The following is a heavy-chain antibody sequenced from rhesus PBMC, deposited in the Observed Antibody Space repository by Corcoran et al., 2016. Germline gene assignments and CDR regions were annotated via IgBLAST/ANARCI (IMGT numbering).Heavy chain of an antibody. CDR3: ARDSYTAGTVYFDY. CDR2: IYGSGSST. Sequence: QLQLQESGPGLVKPSETLSVTCAGSGGSISSSYWSWIRQAPGKGLEWIGVIYGSGSSTNYNPSLKSRVTLSVDTSKNQLSLKLSSVTTADTAVYYCARDSYTAGTVYFDYWGQGVLVTVSS. J-gene: IGHJ4*01. V-gene: IGHV4-169*02. D-gene: IGHD5-24*01. CDR1: GGSISSSY.